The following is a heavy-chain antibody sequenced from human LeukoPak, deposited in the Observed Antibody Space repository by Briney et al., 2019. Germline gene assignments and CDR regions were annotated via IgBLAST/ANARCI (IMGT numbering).Heavy chain of an antibody. CDR1: GFTFSSYA. V-gene: IGHV3-23*01. CDR3: AKDLRGYCSSTSYYTADY. Sequence: GGSLRLSCAASGFTFSSYAMSWVRQAPGKGLEWVSAISGSGGSTYYADSVKGRFTISSDNSKNTLYLQMNSLRAEDTAVYYCAKDLRGYCSSTSYYTADYWGQGTLVTVSS. D-gene: IGHD2-2*02. CDR2: ISGSGGST. J-gene: IGHJ4*02.